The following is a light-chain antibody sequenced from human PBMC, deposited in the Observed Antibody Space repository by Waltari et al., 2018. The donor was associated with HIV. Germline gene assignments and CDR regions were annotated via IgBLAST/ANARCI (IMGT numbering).Light chain of an antibody. CDR1: QAISTY. V-gene: IGKV1-39*01. CDR3: QQSYGSPFN. Sequence: DIQMTQSPSSLSASLGDSVVITCRESQAISTYLNLYQQKPGKAPVLLVYSAYTLQPGAPSRFRGDGSGGDFSLSISGLQTEDFAIYFCQQSYGSPFNFGPGT. CDR2: SAY. J-gene: IGKJ3*01.